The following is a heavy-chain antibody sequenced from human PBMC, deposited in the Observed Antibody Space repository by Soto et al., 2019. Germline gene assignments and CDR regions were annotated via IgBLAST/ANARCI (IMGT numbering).Heavy chain of an antibody. Sequence: RKGLEYVSAISSNGGHTYYANSMKGRFTISRDNSKNTLYRQMGSLRAEEMAVYYCARYFFFQAEDGIRDVRSVSAFLLNRSSDL. J-gene: IGHJ2*01. D-gene: IGHD3-10*02. CDR2: ISSNGGHT. V-gene: IGHV3-64*01. CDR3: ARYFFFQAEDGIRDVRSVSAFLLNRSSDL.